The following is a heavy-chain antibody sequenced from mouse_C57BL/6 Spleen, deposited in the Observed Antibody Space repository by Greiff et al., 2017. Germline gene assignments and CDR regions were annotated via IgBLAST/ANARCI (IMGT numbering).Heavy chain of an antibody. Sequence: QVQLQQSGPELVKPGASVKISCKASGYAFSSSWMNWVKQRPGKGLEWIGRIYPGDGDTNYNGKFKGKAKLTADKSSSTAYMQLSSLTSEDSAVYFCARGGYWYFDVWGTGTTVTVSS. CDR1: GYAFSSSW. V-gene: IGHV1-82*01. CDR2: IYPGDGDT. CDR3: ARGGYWYFDV. J-gene: IGHJ1*03.